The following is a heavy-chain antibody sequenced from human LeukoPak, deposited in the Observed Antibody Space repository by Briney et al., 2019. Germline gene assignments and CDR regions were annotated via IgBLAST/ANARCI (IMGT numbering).Heavy chain of an antibody. D-gene: IGHD5-12*01. CDR2: IYYSGST. Sequence: SETLSLTCTVSGGSISSYYWSWIRQPPGKGLEWIGYIYYSGSTNYNPSLKSRVTISVDTSKNQFSLKLSSVTAADTAVYYCARDPPRARSGYDYYYYYMDVWGKGTTVTVSS. V-gene: IGHV4-59*01. J-gene: IGHJ6*03. CDR3: ARDPPRARSGYDYYYYYMDV. CDR1: GGSISSYY.